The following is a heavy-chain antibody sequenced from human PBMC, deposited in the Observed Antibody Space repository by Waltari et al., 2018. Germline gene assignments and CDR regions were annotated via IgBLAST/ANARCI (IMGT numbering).Heavy chain of an antibody. CDR3: ARDRVTTVTNRYGMDV. J-gene: IGHJ6*02. CDR1: GGTFSSYA. Sequence: VQLVQSGAEVKKPGSSVKVSCKASGGTFSSYAISWVRQAPGQGLEWMGRIIPIFGTANYAQKFQGRVTITADKSTSTAYMELSSLRSEDTAVYYCARDRVTTVTNRYGMDVWGQGTTVTVSS. CDR2: IIPIFGTA. D-gene: IGHD4-17*01. V-gene: IGHV1-69*08.